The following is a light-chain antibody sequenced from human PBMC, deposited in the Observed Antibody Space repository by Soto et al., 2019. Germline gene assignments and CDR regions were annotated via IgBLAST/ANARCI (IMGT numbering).Light chain of an antibody. Sequence: QSVLTQPASVSGSPGQSITISCTGTSSDVGNYNYVSWYRQYPGKAPKLMIYAVSRRPSGVSNRFSGSKSGNTASLPISGLEAEDEADYYCTSYTPSSTYVFGTGTKLTVL. CDR1: SSDVGNYNY. CDR3: TSYTPSSTYV. V-gene: IGLV2-14*03. CDR2: AVS. J-gene: IGLJ1*01.